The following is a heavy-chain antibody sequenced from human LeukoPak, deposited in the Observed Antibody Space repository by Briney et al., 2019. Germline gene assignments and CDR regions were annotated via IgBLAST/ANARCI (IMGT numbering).Heavy chain of an antibody. J-gene: IGHJ4*02. V-gene: IGHV3-74*01. CDR2: INMDGTTI. CDR3: ARVSRGSYHFEY. D-gene: IGHD1-26*01. CDR1: GFTFSNAW. Sequence: GGSLRLSCAASGFTFSNAWMSWVRQGPGKGLEWVSRINMDGTTISHADSVKGRFTISRDNAKNTLYLQMSSLRAEDTAVYYCARVSRGSYHFEYWGQGALVTVSS.